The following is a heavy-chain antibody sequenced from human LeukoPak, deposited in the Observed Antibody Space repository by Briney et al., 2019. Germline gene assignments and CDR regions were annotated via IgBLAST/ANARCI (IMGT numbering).Heavy chain of an antibody. CDR3: ARGGANAYFFDY. CDR1: GYTFTGYY. Sequence: ASVKVSCKASGYTFTGYYMHWARQAPGQGLEWMGWINPNSGGTNYAQKFQGRVTMTRDTSISTVYMELTRLTSDDTAVYYCARGGANAYFFDYWGQGTLVTVSS. D-gene: IGHD4/OR15-4a*01. V-gene: IGHV1-2*02. J-gene: IGHJ4*02. CDR2: INPNSGGT.